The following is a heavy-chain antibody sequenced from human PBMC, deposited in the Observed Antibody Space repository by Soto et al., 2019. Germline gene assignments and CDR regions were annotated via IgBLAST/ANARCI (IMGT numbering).Heavy chain of an antibody. CDR1: GGTIISRGDC. CDR2: IYYSGRT. J-gene: IGHJ4*02. D-gene: IGHD2-21*02. V-gene: IGHV4-39*01. Sequence: LSLSWTVAGGTIISRGDCWRRIKQPPGKGLEWIGSIYYSGRTYNNPSLRSRVSMSIDTSKDQFSLKLKSVTAADTALYFCARQRTSVVTQAYFDVWGPGSLGTVSS. CDR3: ARQRTSVVTQAYFDV.